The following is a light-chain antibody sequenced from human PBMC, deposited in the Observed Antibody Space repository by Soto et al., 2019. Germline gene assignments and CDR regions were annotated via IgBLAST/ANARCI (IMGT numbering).Light chain of an antibody. J-gene: IGLJ2*01. CDR2: DVS. Sequence: QSVLTQPRSVSGSPGQSVTISCTGTSSDVGGYNYVSWYQQDPGKAPKLMIYDVSKRPSGVPDRFSGSKSGNTASLTISGLQAAEEADSYCRSYAGTKTSVFGGGTNLTVL. V-gene: IGLV2-11*01. CDR3: RSYAGTKTSV. CDR1: SSDVGGYNY.